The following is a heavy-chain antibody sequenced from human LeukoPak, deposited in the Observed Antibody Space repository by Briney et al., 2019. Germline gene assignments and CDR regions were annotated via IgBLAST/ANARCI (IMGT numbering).Heavy chain of an antibody. J-gene: IGHJ4*02. V-gene: IGHV1-2*02. CDR1: GYTFTGYY. CDR3: ARGRYSVSPTFSVGAPHDY. D-gene: IGHD1-26*01. CDR2: INPNSGGT. Sequence: ASVKVSCKASGYTFTGYYMHWVRQAPGQGLEWMGWINPNSGGTNYAQKFQGRVTMTRDTSISTAYMELSRLRSDDTAVYYCARGRYSVSPTFSVGAPHDYWGQGTLVTVSS.